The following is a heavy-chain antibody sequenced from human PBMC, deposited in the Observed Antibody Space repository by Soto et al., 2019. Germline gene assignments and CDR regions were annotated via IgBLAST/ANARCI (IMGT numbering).Heavy chain of an antibody. J-gene: IGHJ4*02. CDR3: ARDQSYGGGLFDY. CDR2: IYHSGST. D-gene: IGHD2-15*01. Sequence: QLQLQESGSGLVKPSQTLSLTCAVSSGSISSGGYSWSWIRQPPGKGLEWIGYIYHSGSTYYNPSLKSRVTISVDRSKNQFSLKLSSVTAADTAVYYCARDQSYGGGLFDYWGQGTLVTVSS. CDR1: SGSISSGGYS. V-gene: IGHV4-30-2*01.